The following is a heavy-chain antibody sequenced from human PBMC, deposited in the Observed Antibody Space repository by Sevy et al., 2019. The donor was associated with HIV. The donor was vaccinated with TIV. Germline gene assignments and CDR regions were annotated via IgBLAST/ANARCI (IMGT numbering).Heavy chain of an antibody. CDR2: INGYDIGT. J-gene: IGHJ5*02. CDR3: LGRGGSTAFT. D-gene: IGHD3-10*01. CDR1: GFTFSPYW. Sequence: LLRQSQTLSLTCAASGFTFSPYWMHWVRQAPGKGLVWVSHINGYDIGTSYADSVKGRFTISRDNAKSTLYLQMNSLRVEDTAVYYCLGRGGSTAFTWGQGTLVTVSS. V-gene: IGHV3-74*03.